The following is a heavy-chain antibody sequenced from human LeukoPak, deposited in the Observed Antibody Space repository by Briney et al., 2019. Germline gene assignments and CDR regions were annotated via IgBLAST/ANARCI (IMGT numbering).Heavy chain of an antibody. CDR3: AKRDWNDESRYAFDI. D-gene: IGHD1-1*01. Sequence: PGGSLRLSCAASGFTFSSYWMSWVRQAPGKGLEWVAFIRYDGSDKYYADSMKGRFTVSRDNSKNTLYLQMNSLRAEDTAVYYCAKRDWNDESRYAFDIWGQGTMVTVSS. J-gene: IGHJ3*02. CDR1: GFTFSSYW. V-gene: IGHV3-30*02. CDR2: IRYDGSDK.